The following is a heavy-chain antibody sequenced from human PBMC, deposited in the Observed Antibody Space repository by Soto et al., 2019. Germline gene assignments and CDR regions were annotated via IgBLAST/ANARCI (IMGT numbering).Heavy chain of an antibody. V-gene: IGHV4-59*11. CDR3: TRGLGAGMDV. CDR2: IYNSGST. J-gene: IGHJ6*02. CDR1: GASLSGRY. D-gene: IGHD3-22*01. Sequence: SETLSLTCTVSGASLSGRYWNWVRQPPGQGLEWIGNIYNSGSTKYNSSLKSRVIISLDTSKNQVSLSLNSVTATDTAVYYCTRGLGAGMDVWDQGTTVTVYS.